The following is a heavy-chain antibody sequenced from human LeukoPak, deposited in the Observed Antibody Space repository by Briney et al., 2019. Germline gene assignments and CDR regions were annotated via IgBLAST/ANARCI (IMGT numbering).Heavy chain of an antibody. J-gene: IGHJ4*02. V-gene: IGHV4-39*07. Sequence: SETLSLTCTVSGGSISSSSYYWGWIRQPPGKGLEWIGSIYYSGSTYYNPSLKSRVTISVDTSKNQFSLKLSSVTAADTAVYYCARVTYNGYQHFDYWGQGNLVTVS. CDR2: IYYSGST. CDR1: GGSISSSSYY. D-gene: IGHD3-10*01. CDR3: ARVTYNGYQHFDY.